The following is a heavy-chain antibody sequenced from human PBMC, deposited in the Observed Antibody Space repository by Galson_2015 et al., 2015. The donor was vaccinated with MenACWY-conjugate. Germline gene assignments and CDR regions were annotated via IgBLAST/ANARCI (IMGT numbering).Heavy chain of an antibody. CDR3: ARHPPGGRGLDV. CDR2: FNPANSET. D-gene: IGHD1-26*01. J-gene: IGHJ6*02. V-gene: IGHV5-51*01. Sequence: QSGAEVKKPGESLKISCKGSGYSFTNYWIGWVRQMPEKGLEWMGLFNPANSETRYSPSFQGQVTISADESISTAYLQWTSLKASDTAMYYCARHPPGGRGLDVWGRGTTVTVSS. CDR1: GYSFTNYW.